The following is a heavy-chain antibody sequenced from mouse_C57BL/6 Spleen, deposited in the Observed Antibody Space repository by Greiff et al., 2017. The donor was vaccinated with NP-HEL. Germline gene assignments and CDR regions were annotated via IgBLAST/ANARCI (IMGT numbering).Heavy chain of an antibody. D-gene: IGHD1-1*01. J-gene: IGHJ2*01. CDR2: IYPGSGST. CDR3: AIAYYGSYYFDY. CDR1: GYTFTSYW. V-gene: IGHV1-55*01. Sequence: VQLQQPGAELVKPGASVKMSCKASGYTFTSYWITWVKQRPGQGLEWIGDIYPGSGSTNYNEKFKSKATLTVDTSSSTAYMQLSSLTSEDSAVYYCAIAYYGSYYFDYWGQGTTLTVSS.